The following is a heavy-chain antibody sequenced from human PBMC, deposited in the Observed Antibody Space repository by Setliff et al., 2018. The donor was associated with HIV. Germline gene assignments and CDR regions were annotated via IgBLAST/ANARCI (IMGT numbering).Heavy chain of an antibody. CDR1: GYTFTSNA. V-gene: IGHV1-3*01. CDR2: IDAGNGDT. J-gene: IGHJ4*02. D-gene: IGHD5-12*01. Sequence: SVKVSCKASGYTFTSNAIHWVRQAPGQSLEWMGWIDAGNGDTKYSPKFQGRVTITADTSASTMYMELSSLRSEDTAVYYCARVGNNRLQFFDHWGQGTLVTVSS. CDR3: ARVGNNRLQFFDH.